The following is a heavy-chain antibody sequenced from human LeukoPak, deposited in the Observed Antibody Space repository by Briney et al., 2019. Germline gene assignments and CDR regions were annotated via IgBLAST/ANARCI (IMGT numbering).Heavy chain of an antibody. J-gene: IGHJ5*02. CDR3: AREDSTWFDP. Sequence: SETLSLTCTVSGGSISSYYWSWIRQPPGKGLEWIGYMYYTGSTNYNPSLKSRVTISVDTSKNQFSLNLSSVTAADTALYHCAREDSTWFDPWGQGTLVTVSS. CDR2: MYYTGST. CDR1: GGSISSYY. V-gene: IGHV4-59*01. D-gene: IGHD2/OR15-2a*01.